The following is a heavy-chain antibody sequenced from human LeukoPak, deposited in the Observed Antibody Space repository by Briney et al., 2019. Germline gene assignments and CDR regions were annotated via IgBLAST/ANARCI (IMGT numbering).Heavy chain of an antibody. Sequence: GGSLRLSCAASGFTFSSYWMSWVRQAPGKGLGWVANIKQDGSEKYYVDSVKGRFTISRDNAKNSLYLQMNSLRAEDTAVYYCARDSGGVVAARGYFDYWGQGTLVTVSS. V-gene: IGHV3-7*01. J-gene: IGHJ4*02. D-gene: IGHD2-15*01. CDR1: GFTFSSYW. CDR3: ARDSGGVVAARGYFDY. CDR2: IKQDGSEK.